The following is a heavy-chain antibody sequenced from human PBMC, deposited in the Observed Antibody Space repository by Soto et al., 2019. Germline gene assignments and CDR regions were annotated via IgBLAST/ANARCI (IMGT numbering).Heavy chain of an antibody. Sequence: QVQLVQSGAEVKKPGSSMKVSCKASGGTFSSYAISWVRQAPGQGLEWMGGIIPIFGTADYAQKFHGRVTITADESTSTGYMELRSLRSEDTAVYYCARGITGTVTYYYGLDVWGQGTTVTVSS. CDR2: IIPIFGTA. CDR1: GGTFSSYA. J-gene: IGHJ6*02. D-gene: IGHD1-20*01. CDR3: ARGITGTVTYYYGLDV. V-gene: IGHV1-69*12.